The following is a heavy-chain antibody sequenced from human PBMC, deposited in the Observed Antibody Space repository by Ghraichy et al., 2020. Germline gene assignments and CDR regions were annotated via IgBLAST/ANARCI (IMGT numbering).Heavy chain of an antibody. Sequence: SETLSLTCAVSGGSVSSGSYYWNWIRHPPGKGLEWIGHIYHSGTTSYNPSLESRVTISVDTSKNQFSLKLSSVTAADTAVFYCARGEGVSRFLEWSPFDYWGQGILVTVSS. CDR1: GGSVSSGSYY. V-gene: IGHV4-61*01. CDR3: ARGEGVSRFLEWSPFDY. J-gene: IGHJ4*02. CDR2: IYHSGTT. D-gene: IGHD3-3*01.